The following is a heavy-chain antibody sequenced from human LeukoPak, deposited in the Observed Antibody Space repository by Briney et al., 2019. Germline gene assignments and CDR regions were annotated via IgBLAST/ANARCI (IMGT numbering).Heavy chain of an antibody. J-gene: IGHJ6*03. Sequence: GSSVKVSCKASGGTFSNFAISWVRQAPGQGLEWMGGIIPIFGTANYAQKFRGRVTITADKSTRTVYMELSSLRFDDTAVYFCAGIPVFGVVLHQEPVWGKGTTVTVSS. CDR3: AGIPVFGVVLHQEPV. CDR2: IIPIFGTA. D-gene: IGHD3-3*01. V-gene: IGHV1-69*06. CDR1: GGTFSNFA.